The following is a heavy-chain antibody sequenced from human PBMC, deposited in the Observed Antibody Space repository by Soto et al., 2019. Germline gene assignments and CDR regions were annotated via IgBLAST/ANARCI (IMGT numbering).Heavy chain of an antibody. CDR2: ISYDGSNK. V-gene: IGHV3-30-3*01. CDR3: ARALGDYGDC. J-gene: IGHJ4*02. CDR1: GFTFSSYA. D-gene: IGHD4-17*01. Sequence: QGQLAESGEGVVQPGRSLRLSCAASGFTFSSYAMHWVRQAPGKGLEWVAVISYDGSNKYYADSVKGRFTISRDNSKNTLYLQMNSLRVEDTAVYYCARALGDYGDCWGQGTLVTVSS.